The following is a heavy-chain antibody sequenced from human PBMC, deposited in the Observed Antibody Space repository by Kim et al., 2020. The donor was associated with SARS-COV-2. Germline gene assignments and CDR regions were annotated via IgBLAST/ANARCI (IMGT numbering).Heavy chain of an antibody. Sequence: SETLSLTCTVSGGSISSSSYYWGWIRQPPGKGLEWIGSIYYIGSTYYNPSLKSRVTISVDTSKNQFSLKLSSVTAADTAVYYCARHPRLSSVEQTYYYGSGPGGPDYWGQGTLVTVSS. D-gene: IGHD3-10*01. CDR2: IYYIGST. J-gene: IGHJ4*02. CDR3: ARHPRLSSVEQTYYYGSGPGGPDY. CDR1: GGSISSSSYY. V-gene: IGHV4-39*01.